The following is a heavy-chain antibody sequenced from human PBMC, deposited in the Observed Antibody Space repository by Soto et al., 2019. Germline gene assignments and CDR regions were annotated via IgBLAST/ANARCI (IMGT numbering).Heavy chain of an antibody. J-gene: IGHJ5*02. CDR3: ARGSWAAGTIFGFDP. CDR2: INHSGST. Sequence: QVQLQQWGAGLLKPSETLSLTCAVYGGSFSGYYWSWIRQPPGKGLEWIGEINHSGSTNYNPSLTSRVTRSVDTSKNQFSLKLSSVTAADTAVYYFARGSWAAGTIFGFDPWGQGTLVTVSS. CDR1: GGSFSGYY. D-gene: IGHD6-13*01. V-gene: IGHV4-34*01.